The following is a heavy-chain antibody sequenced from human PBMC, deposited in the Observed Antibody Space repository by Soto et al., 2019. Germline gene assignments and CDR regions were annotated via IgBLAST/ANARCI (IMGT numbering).Heavy chain of an antibody. CDR2: IYLGDSDT. D-gene: IGHD3-3*01. CDR1: GYKVSTWHNFTSYW. CDR3: ARLGFDYDFLSGYYNVHHYYVIDV. J-gene: IGHJ6*02. V-gene: IGHV5-51*07. Sequence: GESQKISCMGSGYKVSTWHNFTSYWIAWVHQMTGEGLEWIGIIYLGDSDTRYSPSFQGQVAISADKSINTVYLQWSSLKASDTATYYCARLGFDYDFLSGYYNVHHYYVIDVWGQGTTVTVSS.